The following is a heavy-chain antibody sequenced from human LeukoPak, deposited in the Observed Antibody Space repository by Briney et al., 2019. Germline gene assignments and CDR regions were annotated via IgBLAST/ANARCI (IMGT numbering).Heavy chain of an antibody. CDR1: GFTFRNYG. J-gene: IGHJ6*03. CDR2: IRYDGTEK. Sequence: QSGGSLRLSCAASGFTFRNYGMHWVRQAPGKGLEWVAFIRYDGTEKYYADSVKGRFTFSRDNSKNTLYLQMNSLRAEDAAVYYCAKGYDYYMDVWGKGTTVTISS. V-gene: IGHV3-30*02. CDR3: AKGYDYYMDV.